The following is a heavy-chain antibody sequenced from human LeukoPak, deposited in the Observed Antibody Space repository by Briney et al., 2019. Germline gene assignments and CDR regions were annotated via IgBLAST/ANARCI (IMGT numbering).Heavy chain of an antibody. CDR1: GYTFTGYY. D-gene: IGHD2-2*01. CDR2: INPNSGGT. CDR3: AKYGADTVVVPAAMLGWFDP. Sequence: ASVKVSCKASGYTFTGYYMHWVRQAPGQGLEWMGWINPNSGGTNYAQKFQGRVTMTRDTSISTAYMELNSLRAEDTAVYYCAKYGADTVVVPAAMLGWFDPWGQGTLVTVSS. J-gene: IGHJ5*02. V-gene: IGHV1-2*02.